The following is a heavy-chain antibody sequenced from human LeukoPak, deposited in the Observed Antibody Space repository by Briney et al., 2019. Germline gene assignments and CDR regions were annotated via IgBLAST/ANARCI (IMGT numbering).Heavy chain of an antibody. J-gene: IGHJ6*02. D-gene: IGHD6-6*01. V-gene: IGHV4-59*08. CDR3: ARLSSTLYYSMDV. Sequence: ASETLSLTCAVSGGSISSYYWTWIRQPPGKGLEWVGYIQNSAIYRAKIKSSPSLQSRVSLSLDTSKNQVSLPVNSVTAADTAVYYCARLSSTLYYSMDVWGPGIAVTVSS. CDR1: GGSISSYY. CDR2: IQNSAIYRAKI.